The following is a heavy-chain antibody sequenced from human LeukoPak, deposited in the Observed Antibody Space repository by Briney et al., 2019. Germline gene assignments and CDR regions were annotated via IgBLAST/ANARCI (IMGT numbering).Heavy chain of an antibody. D-gene: IGHD3-10*01. CDR3: ARYRGRGYYGSVGYPSQNNWFDR. Sequence: APGKLSCKASGSTFTSYATHWVRQAPGQRLEWMGWINAGNGNTKYSKKFQGRVTIARDTSASTAYMGLSSLRYEATAVYNCARYRGRGYYGSVGYPSQNNWFDRWGEGTLVTVSS. J-gene: IGHJ5*02. CDR2: INAGNGNT. CDR1: GSTFTSYA. V-gene: IGHV1-3*01.